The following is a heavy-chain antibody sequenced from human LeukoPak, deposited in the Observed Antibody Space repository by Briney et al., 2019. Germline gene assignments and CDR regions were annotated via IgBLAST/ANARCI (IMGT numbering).Heavy chain of an antibody. CDR2: ISGSGGST. J-gene: IGHJ3*02. D-gene: IGHD7-27*01. CDR3: AKVGISALDAFDI. V-gene: IGHV3-23*01. CDR1: GFTFSSYA. Sequence: PGGSLRLSCAASGFTFSSYAMSWVRQAPGKGLEWVSAISGSGGSTYYADSVKGRFTISRDNSKNTMYLQMSSLRAADTAVYYCAKVGISALDAFDIWGQGTVVTVSS.